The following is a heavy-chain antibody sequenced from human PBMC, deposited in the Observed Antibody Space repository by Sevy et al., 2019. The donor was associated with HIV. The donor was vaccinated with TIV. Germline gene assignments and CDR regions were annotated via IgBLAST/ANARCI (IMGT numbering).Heavy chain of an antibody. V-gene: IGHV3-23*01. Sequence: GGSLRLSCPASGFTFSKYSMSWVRQPPGKGLEWVSTLSFGCGEINYADSVKGRFTISRDNSESSVYLQMNNLRPEDTAVYYCAREGCTKPHDYWGQGTLVTVSS. J-gene: IGHJ4*02. CDR1: GFTFSKYS. CDR3: AREGCTKPHDY. D-gene: IGHD2-8*01. CDR2: LSFGCGEI.